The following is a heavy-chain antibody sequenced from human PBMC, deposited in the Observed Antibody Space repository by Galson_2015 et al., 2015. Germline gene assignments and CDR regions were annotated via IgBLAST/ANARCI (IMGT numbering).Heavy chain of an antibody. CDR2: IYYSGST. V-gene: IGHV4-59*08. CDR3: AGTPEDIVVVGYYYYYYMDV. J-gene: IGHJ6*03. D-gene: IGHD2-2*01. CDR1: GGSISSYY. Sequence: SETLSLTCTVSGGSISSYYWSWIRQLPGKGLEWIGYIYYSGSTNYNPSLKSRVTISVDTSKNQFSLKLSSVTAADTAVYYCAGTPEDIVVVGYYYYYYMDVWGKGTTVTVSS.